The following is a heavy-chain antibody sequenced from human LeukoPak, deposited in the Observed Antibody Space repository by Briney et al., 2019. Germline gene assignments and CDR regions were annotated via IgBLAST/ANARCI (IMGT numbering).Heavy chain of an antibody. V-gene: IGHV3-7*01. J-gene: IGHJ3*02. Sequence: GGSLRLSCAASGFTFSRYWMTWVRQAPGKGLEWVANIKQDGSEKYYVGSVMGRFTISRDNAKNSLLLQMNSLRAEDTAVYYCARPHSISGDDAFDIWGHGTMVSVSS. CDR3: ARPHSISGDDAFDI. CDR1: GFTFSRYW. D-gene: IGHD3-3*01. CDR2: IKQDGSEK.